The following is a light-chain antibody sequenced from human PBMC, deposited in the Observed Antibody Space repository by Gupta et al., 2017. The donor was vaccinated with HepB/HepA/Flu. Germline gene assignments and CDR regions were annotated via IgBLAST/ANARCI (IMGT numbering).Light chain of an antibody. V-gene: IGLV2-14*03. Sequence: SALTQPASVSGSPGQSITISCPGTSSDVGGYNYVSWYQQHPGKAPKLMIYDVSNRPSGVSNRFSGSKSGNTASLTISGLQAEDEADYYCSSYTSSRTLVFGTGTKVTVL. CDR2: DVS. J-gene: IGLJ1*01. CDR3: SSYTSSRTLV. CDR1: SSDVGGYNY.